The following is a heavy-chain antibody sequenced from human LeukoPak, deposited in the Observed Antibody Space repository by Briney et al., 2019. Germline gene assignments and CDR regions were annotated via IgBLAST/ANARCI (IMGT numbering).Heavy chain of an antibody. CDR3: ARGGGLDV. V-gene: IGHV3-7*03. J-gene: IGHJ6*02. D-gene: IGHD3-16*01. CDR1: GFTFSRYW. Sequence: GGSLRLSCAASGFTFSRYWMSWVRQAPGKGLEWVANIKQDGSQKYYVDSVKGRFTISGDNAKNSLYLQMSNLRAEDTAVYFCARGGGLDVWGQGATVTVSS. CDR2: IKQDGSQK.